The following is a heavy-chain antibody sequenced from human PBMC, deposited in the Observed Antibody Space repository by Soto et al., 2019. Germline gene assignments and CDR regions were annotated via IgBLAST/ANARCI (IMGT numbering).Heavy chain of an antibody. J-gene: IGHJ4*02. CDR2: ISYSGST. V-gene: IGHV4-30-4*01. D-gene: IGHD6-25*01. CDR3: DTLFWAAAPFDY. Sequence: QVQLQESGPGLVKPSQTLSLTCTVSGGSISSGDYYWSWIRQPPGKGLEWIGYISYSGSTYYHPSIKSRLTISVDTSKNQFSLKLTSVTAADTAVYYCDTLFWAAAPFDYWGQGTLVTVSS. CDR1: GGSISSGDYY.